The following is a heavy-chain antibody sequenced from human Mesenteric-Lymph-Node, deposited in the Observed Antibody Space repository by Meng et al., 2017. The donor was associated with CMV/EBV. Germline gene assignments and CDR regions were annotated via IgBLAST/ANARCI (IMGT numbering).Heavy chain of an antibody. CDR1: GDSISSSGYY. Sequence: GSLRLSCTVSGDSISSSGYYWGWIRQPPGKGLEWVGSMYQSLTAYYNPSLKSRVTLSVDTSKNQFSLKLTSVTAADTAMYYCARGSEAAMSYWGQGTLVTVSS. CDR2: MYQSLTA. D-gene: IGHD3-10*01. V-gene: IGHV4-39*07. J-gene: IGHJ4*02. CDR3: ARGSEAAMSY.